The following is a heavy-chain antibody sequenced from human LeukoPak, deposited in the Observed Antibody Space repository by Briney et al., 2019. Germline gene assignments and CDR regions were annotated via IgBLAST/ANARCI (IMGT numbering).Heavy chain of an antibody. Sequence: ASVKVSCKVSGYTLTELSMHWVRQAPGKGLEWMGGFDPADGETIYAQKFQGRVTMTEDTSTDTAYMELSSLRSEDTAVYYCATVTMVRGVMENWFDPWGQGTLVTVSS. J-gene: IGHJ5*02. CDR3: ATVTMVRGVMENWFDP. CDR2: FDPADGET. V-gene: IGHV1-24*01. D-gene: IGHD3-10*01. CDR1: GYTLTELS.